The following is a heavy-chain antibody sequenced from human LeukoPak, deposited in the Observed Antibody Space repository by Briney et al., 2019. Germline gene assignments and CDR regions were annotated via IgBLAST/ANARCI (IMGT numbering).Heavy chain of an antibody. Sequence: PGGSLRLSCAASGFTFSSSSMSWVRQAPGKGLEWVSAISGSGVSTYYADSVKGRFTISRDNSKNTLYLQMNSLRAEDTAVYYCAKEYGYTYGEFDYWGQGTLVTVSS. CDR1: GFTFSSSS. J-gene: IGHJ4*02. CDR2: ISGSGVST. D-gene: IGHD5-18*01. V-gene: IGHV3-23*01. CDR3: AKEYGYTYGEFDY.